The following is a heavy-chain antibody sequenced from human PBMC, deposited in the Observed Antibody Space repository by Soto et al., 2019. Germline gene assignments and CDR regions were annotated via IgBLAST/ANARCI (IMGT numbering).Heavy chain of an antibody. J-gene: IGHJ4*02. V-gene: IGHV1-18*01. CDR1: GYTFTSYC. D-gene: IGHD3-10*01. CDR2: ISAYNGNT. Sequence: ASVKVSCKASGYTFTSYCISWVRQAPGQGLEWMGWISAYNGNTNYAQKLQGRVTMTTDTSTSTAYMELRSLRSDDTAVYYCARALWFGEFFYDDYWGQGTLVTVSS. CDR3: ARALWFGEFFYDDY.